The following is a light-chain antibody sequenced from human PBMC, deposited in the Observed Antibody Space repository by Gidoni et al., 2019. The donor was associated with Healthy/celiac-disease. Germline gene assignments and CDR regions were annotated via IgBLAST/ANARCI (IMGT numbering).Light chain of an antibody. CDR2: GAS. V-gene: IGKV3-20*01. J-gene: IGKJ1*01. CDR3: QQYGSSPLT. Sequence: EPVLTHSPGTLSLSPGERATLSCRASQSVSSSYLAWYQQKPGQAPRLLIYGASSRATGIPDRFSGSGSGTDFTLTISRLEPEDFAVYYCQQYGSSPLTFGQGTKVEIK. CDR1: QSVSSSY.